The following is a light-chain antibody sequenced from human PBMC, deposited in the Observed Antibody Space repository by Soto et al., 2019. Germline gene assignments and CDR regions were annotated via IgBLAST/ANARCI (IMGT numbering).Light chain of an antibody. CDR1: QSVLYSSNNKNY. V-gene: IGKV4-1*01. J-gene: IGKJ1*01. CDR3: QQYYSTPLT. Sequence: DIVMTQSPDSLAVSLGERATINCKSSQSVLYSSNNKNYLAWYQQKPGQPPKLLIYWASTRESGFPDRFSGSGSGTDFTLTISSLKAEDVAVYYCQQYYSTPLTFGQGTKVEIK. CDR2: WAS.